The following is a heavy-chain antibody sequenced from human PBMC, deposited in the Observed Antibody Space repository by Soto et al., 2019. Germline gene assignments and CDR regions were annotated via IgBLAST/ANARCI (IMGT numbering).Heavy chain of an antibody. J-gene: IGHJ4*02. Sequence: EVQLLESGGGLVQPGGSLRLSCAASGFTFSSYAMSWGRQAPGKGLAWVSAISGIGGSTYYADSVKGRFTISRDNSKNTLYLQMNSLRAEDTAVYYCASLGSPYSSSTNGRRWYFDYWGQGTLVTVSS. D-gene: IGHD6-6*01. CDR3: ASLGSPYSSSTNGRRWYFDY. CDR1: GFTFSSYA. V-gene: IGHV3-23*01. CDR2: ISGIGGST.